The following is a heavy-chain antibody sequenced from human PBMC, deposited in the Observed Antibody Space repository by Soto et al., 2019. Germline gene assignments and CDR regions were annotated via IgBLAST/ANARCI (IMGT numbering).Heavy chain of an antibody. V-gene: IGHV1-18*01. CDR3: ARTGVDGDSGYAPFDI. D-gene: IGHD4-17*01. CDR1: GYTFTSYG. J-gene: IGHJ3*02. Sequence: ASVKVSCKASGYTFTSYGISWVQQAPGQGLEWMGWISAYNGNTNYAQKLQGRVTMTTDTSTSTAYMELRSLRSDDTAVYYGARTGVDGDSGYAPFDIWGQGKMVTVS. CDR2: ISAYNGNT.